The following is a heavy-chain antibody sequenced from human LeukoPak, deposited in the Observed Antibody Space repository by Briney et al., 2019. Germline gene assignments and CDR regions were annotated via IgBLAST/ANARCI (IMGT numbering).Heavy chain of an antibody. J-gene: IGHJ4*02. CDR1: GYTLTDRY. V-gene: IGHV1-2*02. CDR3: ARAVHWTYDS. Sequence: ASVKVSCNASGYTLTDRYMHWVRQAPGQGLERMGWIDPNSGVTTYAQKFQGRVSMTRDTSISTAYMELSSLTSDDTAIYYCARAVHWTYDSWGQGTLVTVSS. D-gene: IGHD1-7*01. CDR2: IDPNSGVT.